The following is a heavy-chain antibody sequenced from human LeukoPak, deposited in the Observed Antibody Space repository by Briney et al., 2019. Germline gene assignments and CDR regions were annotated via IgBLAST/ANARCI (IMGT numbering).Heavy chain of an antibody. CDR2: ISSSGITI. V-gene: IGHV3-48*03. CDR3: ARDFLLDGYNLAFDI. J-gene: IGHJ3*02. D-gene: IGHD5-24*01. CDR1: GFTFSSYE. Sequence: PGGSLRLSCAASGFTFSSYEMNWVRQAPGKGLEWVSYISSSGITIDYADPVKGRFTITRDNAKNSLHLQMNSLRAEDTAVYYCARDFLLDGYNLAFDIWGQGTMVTVSP.